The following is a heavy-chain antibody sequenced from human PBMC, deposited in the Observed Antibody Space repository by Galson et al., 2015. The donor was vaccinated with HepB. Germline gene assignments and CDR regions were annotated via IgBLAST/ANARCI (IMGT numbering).Heavy chain of an antibody. CDR3: ARVDRYNGGSSHSGY. D-gene: IGHD6-19*01. Sequence: SLRLSCAASGFTFKSFGMHWVRQAPGKGLEWVAIIWYDGSNKHYSDSVKGRFTISRDNSRSTLYLQMDSPRVEDAAVYYCARVDRYNGGSSHSGYWGQGTMVTVSS. CDR1: GFTFKSFG. V-gene: IGHV3-33*01. J-gene: IGHJ4*02. CDR2: IWYDGSNK.